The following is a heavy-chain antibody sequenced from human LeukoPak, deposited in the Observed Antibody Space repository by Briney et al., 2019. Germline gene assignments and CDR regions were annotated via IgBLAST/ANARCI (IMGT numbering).Heavy chain of an antibody. J-gene: IGHJ4*02. CDR1: GYTFTGYY. CDR2: INPNSGGT. Sequence: GASVKVSCKASGYTFTGYYIHWLRQAPGQGLEWMGWINPNSGGTNYAQKFQGRVTMTRDTSITTAYMEVSSLRSDDTAVYYCARAPLGYCSSTSCETYYFDYWGQGTLVTVSS. D-gene: IGHD2-2*01. V-gene: IGHV1-2*02. CDR3: ARAPLGYCSSTSCETYYFDY.